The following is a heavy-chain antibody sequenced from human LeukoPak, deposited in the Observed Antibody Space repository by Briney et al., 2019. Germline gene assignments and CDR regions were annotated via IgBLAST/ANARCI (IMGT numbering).Heavy chain of an antibody. D-gene: IGHD4-23*01. Sequence: GGSLRLSCAATGFTFSSYVMHWVRQAPGKGLEWVAVISYDGSNKYYADSVKGRFTISRDNSKNTLYLQMNSLRAEDTAVYYCAVDYGGNSGLLGYWGQGTLVTVSS. CDR1: GFTFSSYV. CDR3: AVDYGGNSGLLGY. CDR2: ISYDGSNK. V-gene: IGHV3-30-3*01. J-gene: IGHJ4*02.